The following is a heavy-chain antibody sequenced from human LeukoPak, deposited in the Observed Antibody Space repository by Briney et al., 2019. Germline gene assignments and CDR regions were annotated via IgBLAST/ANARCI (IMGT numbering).Heavy chain of an antibody. J-gene: IGHJ4*02. D-gene: IGHD1-1*01. CDR1: GFSFSNYA. Sequence: AGGSLRLSCAASGFSFSNYAMSWVRQAPARGPEWVSSIRGGDETFYADSVKGRFTLSRDDSRNTVYLQLNNLRVEDTAIYYCAKANWVSNADAVWWGQGTQVTVSS. V-gene: IGHV3-23*01. CDR3: AKANWVSNADAVW. CDR2: IRGGDET.